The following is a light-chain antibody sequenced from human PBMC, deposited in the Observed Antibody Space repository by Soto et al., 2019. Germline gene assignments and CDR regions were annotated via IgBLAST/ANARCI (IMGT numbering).Light chain of an antibody. CDR1: QTISIY. Sequence: DIHMTQSPSSLSASVGDSVTIACRASQTISIYLNWYRQKPGKAPKLLIYAATSLQSGVPSRFSGSGSGTDFTLTISSLQPEDFATYYCQQSYNTPFTFGPGTKVDIK. V-gene: IGKV1-39*01. J-gene: IGKJ3*01. CDR2: AAT. CDR3: QQSYNTPFT.